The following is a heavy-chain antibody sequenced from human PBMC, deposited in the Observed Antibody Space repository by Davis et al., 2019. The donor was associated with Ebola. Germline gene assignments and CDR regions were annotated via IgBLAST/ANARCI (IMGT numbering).Heavy chain of an antibody. Sequence: GGSLRLSCVASGFTFSNYWMTWVRQAPVRGLEWVANIKQDGSEKQYVDSVRGRFTISRDNSRNTLYLQMNSLRPEDTAVYYCAREKGLQFYHYGMDVWGKGTTVTVSS. CDR3: AREKGLQFYHYGMDV. V-gene: IGHV3-7*01. CDR1: GFTFSNYW. D-gene: IGHD5-24*01. J-gene: IGHJ6*04. CDR2: IKQDGSEK.